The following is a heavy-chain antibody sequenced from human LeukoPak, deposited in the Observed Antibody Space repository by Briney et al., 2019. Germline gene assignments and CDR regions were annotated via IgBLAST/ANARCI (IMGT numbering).Heavy chain of an antibody. D-gene: IGHD5-24*01. CDR2: IDHRGDT. V-gene: IGHV4-34*01. Sequence: SETLSLTCAVYGGSFSRYYWSWIRRSTGTGLEWIAEIDHRGDTIYNPSVKSRVTISVDTSKNQFSLRVRSLSAADTAVYYCARGATISETGYFDFWGQGTLVTVSS. J-gene: IGHJ4*03. CDR3: ARGATISETGYFDF. CDR1: GGSFSRYY.